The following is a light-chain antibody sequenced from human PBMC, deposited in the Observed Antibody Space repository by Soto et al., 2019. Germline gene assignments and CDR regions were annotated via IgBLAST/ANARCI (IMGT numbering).Light chain of an antibody. Sequence: EVLTTLSLATLSVSPGERATLSCSASQSVSSNLAWYQQKPGQAPRLLIYGASTRATGLPARFSGSGSGTDFTLTISSLQSEDFAVYYCQQYNTWPPITFGQGRLPAI. CDR2: GAS. CDR3: QQYNTWPPIT. V-gene: IGKV3-15*01. CDR1: QSVSSN. J-gene: IGKJ5*01.